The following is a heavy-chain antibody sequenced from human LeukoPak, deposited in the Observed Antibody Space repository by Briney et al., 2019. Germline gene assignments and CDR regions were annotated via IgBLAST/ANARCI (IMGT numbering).Heavy chain of an antibody. Sequence: SETLSLTCTVSGGSISSYYWSWIRQPPGKGLEWIGDIYSSGSTNYNPSLKSRVTISVDTSKNQFSLKLSSVTAADTAVYYCARPQGYCSSTSCYHWFDPWGQGTLVTVSS. CDR1: GGSISSYY. V-gene: IGHV4-59*08. D-gene: IGHD2-2*01. CDR3: ARPQGYCSSTSCYHWFDP. CDR2: IYSSGST. J-gene: IGHJ5*02.